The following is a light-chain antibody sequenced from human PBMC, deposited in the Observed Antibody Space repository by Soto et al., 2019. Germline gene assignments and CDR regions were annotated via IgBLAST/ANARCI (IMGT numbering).Light chain of an antibody. CDR1: QSVSSSY. CDR2: GAS. Sequence: EIVLTQSPGTLSLSPGERATLSCRASQSVSSSYLAWYQQKPGQAPRLLMYGASSRATGIPDRFSGSGSGTDFTLSISRLESDDFAVYYCQQFGSSPTFGQGTKVEIK. V-gene: IGKV3-20*01. CDR3: QQFGSSPT. J-gene: IGKJ1*01.